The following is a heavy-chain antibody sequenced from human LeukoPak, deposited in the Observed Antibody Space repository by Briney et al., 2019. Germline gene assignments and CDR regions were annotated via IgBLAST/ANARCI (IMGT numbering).Heavy chain of an antibody. CDR2: ISSSSSYI. Sequence: GGSLRLSCAASGFTFSSYSMNWVRQAPGRGLEWVSSISSSSSYIYYADSVKGRFTISRDNAKNSLYLQMNSLRAEDTAVYYCARDLSGSYGGDAFDIWGQGTMVTVSS. CDR1: GFTFSSYS. CDR3: ARDLSGSYGGDAFDI. V-gene: IGHV3-21*01. D-gene: IGHD1-26*01. J-gene: IGHJ3*02.